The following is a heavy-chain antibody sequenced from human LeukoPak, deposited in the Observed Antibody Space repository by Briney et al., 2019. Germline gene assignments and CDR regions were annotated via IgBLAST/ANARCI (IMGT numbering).Heavy chain of an antibody. CDR1: GYTFTSYD. D-gene: IGHD4-23*01. J-gene: IGHJ3*02. CDR2: MDPNSGNT. CDR3: ARGDVYGGNSRRAFDI. Sequence: ASVKVSCKASGYTFTSYDINWVRQATGQGLEWMGWMDPNSGNTGYAQKFQGRVTMTRNTSISTAYMELSSLRSEDTAVYYCARGDVYGGNSRRAFDIWGQGTMVTVSS. V-gene: IGHV1-8*01.